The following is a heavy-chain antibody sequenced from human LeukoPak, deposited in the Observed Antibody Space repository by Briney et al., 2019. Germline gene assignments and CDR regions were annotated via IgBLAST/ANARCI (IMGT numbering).Heavy chain of an antibody. V-gene: IGHV3-48*03. Sequence: GGSLRPSCAAPGFTFSTLDMNWVPQAPGKGLEWISLFTSNGGRTYYADPVRGRFTISRDNAKNSLFLQMNSLRVEDTALYYCVRDRSSSGWNRGSAYWGQGTLVTVSS. D-gene: IGHD6-19*01. CDR3: VRDRSSSGWNRGSAY. CDR1: GFTFSTLD. J-gene: IGHJ4*02. CDR2: FTSNGGRT.